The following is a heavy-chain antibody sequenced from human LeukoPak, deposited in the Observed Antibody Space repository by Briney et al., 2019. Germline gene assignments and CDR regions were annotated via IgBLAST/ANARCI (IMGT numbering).Heavy chain of an antibody. Sequence: SETLSLTCTVSGGSISSGSYYWSWIRQPAGKGLEWIGRIYTSGSTNYNPSLKSRVTISVDTSKNQFSLKLSSVTAADTAVYYCAGGLWFGELSTDYWGQGTLVTVSS. D-gene: IGHD3-10*01. CDR2: IYTSGST. CDR1: GGSISSGSYY. J-gene: IGHJ4*02. CDR3: AGGLWFGELSTDY. V-gene: IGHV4-61*02.